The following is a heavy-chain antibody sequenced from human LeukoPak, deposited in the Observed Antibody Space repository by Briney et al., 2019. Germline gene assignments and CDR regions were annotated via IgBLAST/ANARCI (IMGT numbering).Heavy chain of an antibody. D-gene: IGHD2-2*01. CDR3: ARGGVPAVDFDS. J-gene: IGHJ4*02. CDR1: GGSISSYY. Sequence: SETLSLTCGVSGGSISSYYWSWIRRPPGKGLEWIGYIYSSGSTNYNPSLKSRVTMSVDSSKNQFSLKLSSVTAADTAVYYCARGGVPAVDFDSWGQGTLVTVSS. CDR2: IYSSGST. V-gene: IGHV4-59*01.